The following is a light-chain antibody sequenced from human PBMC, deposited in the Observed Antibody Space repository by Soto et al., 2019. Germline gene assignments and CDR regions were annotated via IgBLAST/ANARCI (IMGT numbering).Light chain of an antibody. Sequence: QSVMTQPPSASGAPGQRVTISCSGSRSNIGNNAVNWYQQLPGTAPQLLIYKDTQRPSGVPDRFSASKSDTSASLAIGGLQSDDEADYFCAAWDDGLSGPLFGGGTKLAVL. CDR3: AAWDDGLSGPL. V-gene: IGLV1-44*01. CDR1: RSNIGNNA. CDR2: KDT. J-gene: IGLJ3*02.